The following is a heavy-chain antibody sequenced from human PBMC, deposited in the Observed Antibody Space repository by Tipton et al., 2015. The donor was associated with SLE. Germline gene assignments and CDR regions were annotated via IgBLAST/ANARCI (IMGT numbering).Heavy chain of an antibody. J-gene: IGHJ4*02. D-gene: IGHD2-15*01. Sequence: SLRLSCAASGFTLSSYAMSWVRQAPGKGLEWGSAISGSGGSTYYADSVKGRFTISRDNSKNTLYLQMNSLRAEDTAVYYCAKDQYCSGGSCFTGDYWGQGTLVTVSS. CDR3: AKDQYCSGGSCFTGDY. V-gene: IGHV3-23*01. CDR1: GFTLSSYA. CDR2: ISGSGGST.